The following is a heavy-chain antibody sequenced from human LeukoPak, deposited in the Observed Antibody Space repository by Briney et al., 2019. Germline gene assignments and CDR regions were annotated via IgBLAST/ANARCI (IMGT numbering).Heavy chain of an antibody. J-gene: IGHJ5*02. V-gene: IGHV4-31*03. Sequence: SQTLSLTCTVSGGSISSGGYSWSWIRQHPGKGLEWIGYIYYSGSTYYNPSLKSRVTISVDTSKNQFSLKLSSVTAADTAVYYCARATTVTKNWFDPWGQGTPATVSS. CDR2: IYYSGST. CDR3: ARATTVTKNWFDP. D-gene: IGHD4-17*01. CDR1: GGSISSGGYS.